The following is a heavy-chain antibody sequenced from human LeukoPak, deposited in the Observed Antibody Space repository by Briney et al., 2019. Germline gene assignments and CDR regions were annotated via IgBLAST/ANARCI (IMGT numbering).Heavy chain of an antibody. CDR2: IYGGADT. Sequence: GGSLRLSCAASGFTFSDYYMSWVRQAPGKGLEWISVIYGGADTYYADSVKGRFTISRDNSKNTLYLHLNSLRAEDTAVYYCARVDFRGGYYDILTGYYPNHGMDVWGQGTTVTVSS. CDR3: ARVDFRGGYYDILTGYYPNHGMDV. CDR1: GFTFSDYY. J-gene: IGHJ6*02. D-gene: IGHD3-9*01. V-gene: IGHV3-53*01.